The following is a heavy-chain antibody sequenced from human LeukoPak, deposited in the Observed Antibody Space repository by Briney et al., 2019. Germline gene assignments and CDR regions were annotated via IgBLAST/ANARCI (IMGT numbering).Heavy chain of an antibody. CDR1: GFTFSTYW. J-gene: IGHJ4*02. CDR3: ARLKDDVTKLDY. Sequence: GSLRLSCAASGFTFSTYWMSWVRQAPGMGLEWVANINQDGSQKRYVDSVQGRFTISRDNTKNSLFLQMNSLRAEDTAVYYCARLKDDVTKLDYWGQGTLVTVSS. CDR2: INQDGSQK. D-gene: IGHD2-8*01. V-gene: IGHV3-7*01.